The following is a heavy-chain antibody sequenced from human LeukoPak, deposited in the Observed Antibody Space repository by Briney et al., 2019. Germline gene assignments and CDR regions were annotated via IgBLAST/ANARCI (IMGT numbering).Heavy chain of an antibody. CDR2: INDDGSAT. V-gene: IGHV3-74*01. Sequence: GGSLRLSCAASGFTFSNYWMHWVRQVPGKGLVWVSRINDDGSATFYADSVKGRFTISRDNSKNTLYLQMNSLRAEDTAVYYCAKVTYGSGTYGAFDSWGQGTLVTVSS. J-gene: IGHJ4*02. CDR1: GFTFSNYW. D-gene: IGHD3-10*01. CDR3: AKVTYGSGTYGAFDS.